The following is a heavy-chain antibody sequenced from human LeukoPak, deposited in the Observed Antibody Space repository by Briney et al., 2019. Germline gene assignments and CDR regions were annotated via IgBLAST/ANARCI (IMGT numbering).Heavy chain of an antibody. J-gene: IGHJ5*02. CDR3: ARVGSSSGLWFDP. CDR1: GGTFSSYA. D-gene: IGHD6-6*01. Sequence: SVKVSCKASGGTFSSYAISWVRQAPGQGLEWMGGIIPIVGTANYAQKFQGRVTITTDESTSTAYMELSSLRSEDTAVYYCARVGSSSGLWFDPWGQGTLVTVSS. CDR2: IIPIVGTA. V-gene: IGHV1-69*05.